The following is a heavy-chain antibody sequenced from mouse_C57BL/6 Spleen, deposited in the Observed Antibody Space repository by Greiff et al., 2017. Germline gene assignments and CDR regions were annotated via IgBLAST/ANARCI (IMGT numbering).Heavy chain of an antibody. CDR3: ARNWENYYYAMDY. Sequence: VQLKESGGDLVKPGGSLKLSCAASGFTFSSYGMSWVRQTPDKRLEWVATISSGGSYTYYPDSVKGRFTISRDNAKNTLYLQMSSLKSEDTAMYYCARNWENYYYAMDYWGQGTSVTVSS. CDR1: GFTFSSYG. V-gene: IGHV5-6*01. J-gene: IGHJ4*01. CDR2: ISSGGSYT. D-gene: IGHD4-1*01.